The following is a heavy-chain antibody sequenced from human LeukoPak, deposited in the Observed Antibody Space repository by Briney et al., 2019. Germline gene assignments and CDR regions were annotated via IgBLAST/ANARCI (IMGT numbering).Heavy chain of an antibody. V-gene: IGHV4-39*07. D-gene: IGHD3-22*01. CDR1: GGSISSSSYY. CDR2: IYYSGST. J-gene: IGHJ3*02. Sequence: PSETLSLTCTVSGGSISSSSYYWGWIRQPPGKGLEWIGSIYYSGSTYYNPSLKSRVTISVDTSKNQFSLKLSSVTAADTAVYYCARGDRGYGPLDAFDIWGQGTMVTVSS. CDR3: ARGDRGYGPLDAFDI.